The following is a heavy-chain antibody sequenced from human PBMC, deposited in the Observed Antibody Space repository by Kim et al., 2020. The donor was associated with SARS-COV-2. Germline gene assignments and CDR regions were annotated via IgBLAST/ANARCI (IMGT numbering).Heavy chain of an antibody. CDR3: AKDHDILTGFY. CDR2: ISGSGGTT. Sequence: GGSLRLSCAASGFTFSSSAMSWVRQAPGKGLEWVSAISGSGGTTYHANSVKGRFTISRDNSKNTLYLQMNSLRAEDTAVYYCAKDHDILTGFYWGQGTLVTVSS. D-gene: IGHD3-9*01. J-gene: IGHJ4*02. V-gene: IGHV3-23*01. CDR1: GFTFSSSA.